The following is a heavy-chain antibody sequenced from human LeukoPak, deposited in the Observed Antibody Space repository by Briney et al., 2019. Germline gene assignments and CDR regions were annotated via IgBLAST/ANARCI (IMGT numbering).Heavy chain of an antibody. Sequence: SETLSLTCAVSGGSISRGGYSGSWIRQPPGKGLEWIGYIYHSESTYYNPSLKSRVTISVDRSKNQFSLKLSSVTAADTAVYYCARAMQDYDFWSGHRNWFDPWGQGTLVTVSS. CDR2: IYHSEST. CDR3: ARAMQDYDFWSGHRNWFDP. J-gene: IGHJ5*02. D-gene: IGHD3-3*01. CDR1: GGSISRGGYS. V-gene: IGHV4-30-2*01.